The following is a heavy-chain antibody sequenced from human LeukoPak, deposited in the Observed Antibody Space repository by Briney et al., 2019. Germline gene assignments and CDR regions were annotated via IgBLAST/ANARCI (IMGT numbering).Heavy chain of an antibody. Sequence: SETLSLTCTVSSGSIRGYQWSWIRQPPGKGLEWIGYINTNGRTNYNPSLKGRLTFSVDTSRDQFSLKLSSVTAADTAVYYCASHRRSHGAEYWGQGTLVTVSS. V-gene: IGHV4-4*09. CDR3: ASHRRSHGAEY. J-gene: IGHJ4*02. CDR1: SGSIRGYQ. D-gene: IGHD5-18*01. CDR2: INTNGRT.